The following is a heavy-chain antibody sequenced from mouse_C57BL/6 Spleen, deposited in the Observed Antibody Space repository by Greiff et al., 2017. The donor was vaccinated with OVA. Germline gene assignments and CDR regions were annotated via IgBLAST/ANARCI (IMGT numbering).Heavy chain of an antibody. CDR2: ISYSGST. CDR3: ARGGGYYSNYPWYFDV. D-gene: IGHD2-5*01. J-gene: IGHJ1*03. Sequence: EVMLVESGPGMVKPSQSLSLTCTVTGYSITSGYDWHWIRHFPGNKLEWMGYISYSGSTNYNPSLKSRISITHDTSKNHFFLKLNSVTTEDTATYYCARGGGYYSNYPWYFDVWGTGTTVTVSS. CDR1: GYSITSGYD. V-gene: IGHV3-1*01.